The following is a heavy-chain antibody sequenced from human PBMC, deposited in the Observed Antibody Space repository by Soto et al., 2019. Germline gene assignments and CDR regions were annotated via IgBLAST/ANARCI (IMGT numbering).Heavy chain of an antibody. CDR1: GGSISSYY. J-gene: IGHJ5*02. V-gene: IGHV4-59*01. D-gene: IGHD6-6*01. CDR3: ARGGSSKFSWFDP. CDR2: IYYSGST. Sequence: PSETLSLTCTVSGGSISSYYWSWIRQPPGKGLEWIGYIYYSGSTNYNPSLKSRVTISVDTSKNQFSLKLSSVTAADTAVYYCARGGSSKFSWFDPGGQGTLVTVSS.